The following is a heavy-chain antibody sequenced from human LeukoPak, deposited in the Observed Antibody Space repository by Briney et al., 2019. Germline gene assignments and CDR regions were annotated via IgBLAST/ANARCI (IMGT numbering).Heavy chain of an antibody. V-gene: IGHV1-46*01. J-gene: IGHJ4*02. CDR3: AKTGYSSSWRSSFDY. CDR1: GYTFTSYY. CDR2: INPSGGST. Sequence: ASVKVSCKASGYTFTSYYMHWVRQAPGQGLEWMGIINPSGGSTSYAQKFQGRVTMTRDTSISTAYMELSRLRSDDTAVYYCAKTGYSSSWRSSFDYWGQGTLVTVSS. D-gene: IGHD6-13*01.